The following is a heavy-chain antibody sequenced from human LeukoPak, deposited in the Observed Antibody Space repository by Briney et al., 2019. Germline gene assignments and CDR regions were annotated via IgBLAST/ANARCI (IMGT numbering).Heavy chain of an antibody. CDR3: ARVPGYYDSSGTGP. CDR2: IHHSGTT. CDR1: GYSISSGYQ. Sequence: PSETLSLTCGVSGYSISSGYQWGWIRQPPGKGLEWIGSIHHSGTTYYNPSLKSRVTISVDTPKNQFSLKLNSVTAADTAVYYCARVPGYYDSSGTGPWGQGTLVTVSS. D-gene: IGHD3-22*01. J-gene: IGHJ4*02. V-gene: IGHV4-38-2*01.